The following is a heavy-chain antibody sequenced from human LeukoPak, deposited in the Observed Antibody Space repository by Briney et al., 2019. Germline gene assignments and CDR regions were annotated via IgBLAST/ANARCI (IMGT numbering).Heavy chain of an antibody. V-gene: IGHV4-39*01. Sequence: SETLSLTCTVSGGSISSSSYYWGWIRQPPGKGLEWIGSIYYSGSTYYNPSLKSRVTISVDTSKNQFSLKLGSVTAADTAVYYCARHVVAAAVIDYWGQGTLVTVSS. CDR1: GGSISSSSYY. CDR2: IYYSGST. CDR3: ARHVVAAAVIDY. D-gene: IGHD6-13*01. J-gene: IGHJ4*02.